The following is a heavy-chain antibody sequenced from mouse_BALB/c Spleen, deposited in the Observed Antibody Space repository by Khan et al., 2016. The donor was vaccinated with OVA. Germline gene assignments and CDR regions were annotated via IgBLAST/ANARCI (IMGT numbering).Heavy chain of an antibody. J-gene: IGHJ2*01. CDR2: IDPANGNT. Sequence: VRLQQSGAELVKPGASVKLSCTASGFNIKDTYMHWVKQRPEQGLEWIGRIDPANGNTKYDPKFQGKATITADTSSNTAYLQLSSLTSEDTAVYYCARSNYRYGYFDYWGQGTTLTVSS. V-gene: IGHV14-3*02. CDR3: ARSNYRYGYFDY. D-gene: IGHD2-14*01. CDR1: GFNIKDTY.